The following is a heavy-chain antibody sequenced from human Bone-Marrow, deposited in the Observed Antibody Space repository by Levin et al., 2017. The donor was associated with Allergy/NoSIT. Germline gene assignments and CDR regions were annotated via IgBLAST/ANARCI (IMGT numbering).Heavy chain of an antibody. Sequence: QTLSLTCTFSGFSLCTSGMCVSWIRQPPGKALEWLARIDWDDDKYYSTSLKTRLTISKDTSKNQVVLTMTNMDPVGTATYYCARTAQDLRLTAFDIWGQETMVTVSS. CDR2: IDWDDDK. D-gene: IGHD5-12*01. J-gene: IGHJ3*02. CDR3: ARTAQDLRLTAFDI. V-gene: IGHV2-70*11. CDR1: GFSLCTSGMC.